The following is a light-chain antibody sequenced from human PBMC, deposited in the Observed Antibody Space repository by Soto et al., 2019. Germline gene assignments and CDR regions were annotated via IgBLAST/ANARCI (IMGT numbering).Light chain of an antibody. CDR1: QSVYSY. V-gene: IGKV3-11*01. CDR2: DAS. Sequence: EIVLTQSPATLSLSPGERATLSCRASQSVYSYLAWYQQKPGQAPRLLIYDASNRATGIPARFSGSGSGTDFPLTISSLEPEDFAVYYCQQRSNWPGTFGQGTKLEIK. J-gene: IGKJ2*01. CDR3: QQRSNWPGT.